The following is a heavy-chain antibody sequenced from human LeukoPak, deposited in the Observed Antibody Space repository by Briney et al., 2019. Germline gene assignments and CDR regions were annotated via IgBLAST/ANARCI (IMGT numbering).Heavy chain of an antibody. D-gene: IGHD2-2*01. J-gene: IGHJ4*02. CDR3: AKDISGFVVVPAAILAPSLDV. V-gene: IGHV3-9*01. CDR2: ISWNSGSI. Sequence: GRSLRLSCAASGFTFDDYAMHWVRQAPGKGLEWVSGISWNSGSIGYADSVKGRFTISRDNAKNSLYLQMNSLRAEDTALHYCAKDISGFVVVPAAILAPSLDVWGQGTLVTVSS. CDR1: GFTFDDYA.